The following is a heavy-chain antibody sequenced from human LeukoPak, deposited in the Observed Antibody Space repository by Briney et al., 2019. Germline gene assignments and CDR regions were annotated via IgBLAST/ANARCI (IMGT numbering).Heavy chain of an antibody. V-gene: IGHV4-4*07. J-gene: IGHJ5*02. CDR3: ARDGYIVVVPAAPSAPPNWFDP. D-gene: IGHD2-2*01. Sequence: SETLSLTCTVSGGSISSYYWSWIRQPAGKGLELIGRIYTSGSTNYNPSLKSRVTMSVDTSKNQFSLKLSSVTAADTAVYYCARDGYIVVVPAAPSAPPNWFDPWGQGTLVTVSS. CDR2: IYTSGST. CDR1: GGSISSYY.